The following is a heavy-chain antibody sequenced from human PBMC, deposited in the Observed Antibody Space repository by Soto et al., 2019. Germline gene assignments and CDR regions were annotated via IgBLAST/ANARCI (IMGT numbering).Heavy chain of an antibody. V-gene: IGHV1-69*13. CDR2: IIPIFGTA. CDR1: GGTFSSYA. D-gene: IGHD6-6*01. Sequence: SVKVSCKASGGTFSSYAISWVRQAPGQGLEWMGGIIPIFGTANYAQKFQGRVTITADESTSTAYMELSSLRSEDTAVYYCASVHEASIAARPEYYFDYWGQGTLVTVSS. CDR3: ASVHEASIAARPEYYFDY. J-gene: IGHJ4*02.